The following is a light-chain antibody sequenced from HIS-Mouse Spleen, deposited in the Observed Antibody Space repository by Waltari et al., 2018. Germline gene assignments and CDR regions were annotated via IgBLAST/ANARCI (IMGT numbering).Light chain of an antibody. CDR3: QVWDSSSDHVV. CDR1: NIGSKS. Sequence: SYVLTQPPSVSVAPGKTARITWGGNNIGSKSVHWYQQKPGQAPGLVVYDDSYRPSGIPERFSGSNSGNTATLTISRVEAGDEADYYCQVWDSSSDHVVFGGGTKLTVL. CDR2: DDS. V-gene: IGLV3-21*03. J-gene: IGLJ2*01.